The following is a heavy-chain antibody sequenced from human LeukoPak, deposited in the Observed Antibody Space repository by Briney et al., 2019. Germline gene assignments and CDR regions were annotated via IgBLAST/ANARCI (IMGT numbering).Heavy chain of an antibody. Sequence: PEASVKVSCKASGYTFTGYYMHWVRQAPGQGLEWMGWINPNSGGTNYAQKFQGRVTMTRDTSISTAYMELSRLRSDDTAVYYCARGMTSHSRWDNWFDPWGQGTLVTVSS. V-gene: IGHV1-2*02. CDR1: GYTFTGYY. CDR3: ARGMTSHSRWDNWFDP. J-gene: IGHJ5*02. CDR2: INPNSGGT. D-gene: IGHD2-2*01.